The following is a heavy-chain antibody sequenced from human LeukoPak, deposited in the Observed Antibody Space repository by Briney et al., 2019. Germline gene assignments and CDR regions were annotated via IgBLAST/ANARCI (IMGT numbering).Heavy chain of an antibody. CDR1: GYTFTGYY. Sequence: ASVKVSCKASGYTFTGYYIHWVRQATGQGLEWMGRINPNSGGTNYAQKFQGRVTMTRDTSISTAYMELSRLRSDDTAVYYCARARNYCSGGSCYYFDYWGQGTLVTVSS. CDR2: INPNSGGT. J-gene: IGHJ4*02. D-gene: IGHD2-15*01. V-gene: IGHV1-2*06. CDR3: ARARNYCSGGSCYYFDY.